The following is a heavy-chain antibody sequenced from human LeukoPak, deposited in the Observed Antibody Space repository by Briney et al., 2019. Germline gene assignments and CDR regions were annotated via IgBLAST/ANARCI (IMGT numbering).Heavy chain of an antibody. CDR3: ARLCLRMGEFSFDY. D-gene: IGHD3-16*01. CDR2: IYYRGST. Sequence: PSETLSLTCVVSGSSISSGGYSCGWIRQPPGRGLEWFGNIYYRGSTYYNSSLKRRVSISVGTSKRYLSLRVSSVTAADTAVYFCARLCLRMGEFSFDYWGQGILVTVSS. V-gene: IGHV4-39*02. J-gene: IGHJ4*02. CDR1: GSSISSGGYS.